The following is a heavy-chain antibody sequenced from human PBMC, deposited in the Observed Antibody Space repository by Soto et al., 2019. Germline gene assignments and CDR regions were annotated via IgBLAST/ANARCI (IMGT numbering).Heavy chain of an antibody. CDR1: GDTFTFYS. D-gene: IGHD3-10*01. Sequence: QVQLVQSGAEVKRPGSSVKVSCKASGDTFTFYSINWLRQAPGLGLEWMGRINPILSMSNYAQRFQGRVTMTADKSTSTAYMELSSLRPEDTAIYYCASSYGSRYRVFDYWGQGALVTVSS. J-gene: IGHJ4*02. CDR3: ASSYGSRYRVFDY. V-gene: IGHV1-69*02. CDR2: INPILSMS.